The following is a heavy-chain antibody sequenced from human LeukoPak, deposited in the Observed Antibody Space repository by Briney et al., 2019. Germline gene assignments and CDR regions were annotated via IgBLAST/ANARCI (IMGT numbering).Heavy chain of an antibody. Sequence: GGSLRLSCAASEFTFSSYWMTWVRQAPGKGLEWVASIKQDGNEKYYVDSVKGRFNISRDNAKNSLYLQMSCLRAEDTAVYYCTRLVGSGSYPDLDYWGQGTLVTVSS. V-gene: IGHV3-7*01. CDR3: TRLVGSGSYPDLDY. CDR1: EFTFSSYW. CDR2: IKQDGNEK. D-gene: IGHD3-10*01. J-gene: IGHJ4*02.